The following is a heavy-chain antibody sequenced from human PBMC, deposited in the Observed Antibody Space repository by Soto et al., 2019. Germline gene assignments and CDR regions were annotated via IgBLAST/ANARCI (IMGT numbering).Heavy chain of an antibody. J-gene: IGHJ6*02. CDR2: IIPIFGTA. Sequence: QVQLVQSGAEVKKPGSSVKVSCKASGGTFSSYAISWVRQAPGPGLEWMGGIIPIFGTANYAQKFQGRVTITADESTSTAYMELSSLRSEDTAVYYCVAEGSKYYYDSSGYYYGMDVWGQGTTVTVSS. CDR3: VAEGSKYYYDSSGYYYGMDV. D-gene: IGHD3-22*01. CDR1: GGTFSSYA. V-gene: IGHV1-69*01.